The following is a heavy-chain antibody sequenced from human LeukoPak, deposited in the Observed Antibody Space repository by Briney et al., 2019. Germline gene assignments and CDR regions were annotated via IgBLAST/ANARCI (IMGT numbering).Heavy chain of an antibody. D-gene: IGHD2-2*01. V-gene: IGHV4-34*01. CDR3: ARGWVVVPAAYYYYYDMDV. J-gene: IGHJ6*02. CDR1: GGSFSGYY. CDR2: INHSGST. Sequence: SETLSLACAVYGGSFSGYYWSWIRQPPGKGLEWIGEINHSGSTNYNPSLKSRVTISVDTSKNQFSLKLSSVTAADTAVYYCARGWVVVPAAYYYYYDMDVWGQGTTVTVSS.